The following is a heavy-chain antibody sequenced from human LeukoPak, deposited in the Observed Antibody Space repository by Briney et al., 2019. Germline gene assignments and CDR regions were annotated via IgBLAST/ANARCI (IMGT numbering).Heavy chain of an antibody. J-gene: IGHJ3*02. CDR2: IKTDGSEK. CDR1: GFTFSNYW. D-gene: IGHD3-22*01. Sequence: GGSLRLSCEGSGFTFSNYWMGWVRQAPGKGLQWVANIKTDGSEKYYVDSVKGRFTISRDNAKNSLYLQMNSLRAEDTAVYYCARDRSMIVGHDAFDIWGQGTMVTVSS. V-gene: IGHV3-7*01. CDR3: ARDRSMIVGHDAFDI.